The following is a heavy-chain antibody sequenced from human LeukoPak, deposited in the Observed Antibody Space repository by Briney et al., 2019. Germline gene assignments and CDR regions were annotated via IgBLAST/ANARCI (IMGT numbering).Heavy chain of an antibody. V-gene: IGHV3-74*01. D-gene: IGHD3-22*01. CDR1: GFTFSSYA. J-gene: IGHJ5*02. Sequence: GGSLRLSCAASGFTFSSYAMHWVRQAPGKGLVWVSRINSDGSSTSYADSVKGRFTISRDNAKNTLYLQMNSLRAEDTAVYYCAREAFEGYYYDSSGYSDNWFDPWGQGTLVTVSS. CDR3: AREAFEGYYYDSSGYSDNWFDP. CDR2: INSDGSST.